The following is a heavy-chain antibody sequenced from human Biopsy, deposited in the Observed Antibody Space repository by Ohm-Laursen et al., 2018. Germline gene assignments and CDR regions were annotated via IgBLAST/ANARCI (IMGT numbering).Heavy chain of an antibody. CDR2: IYYSVMT. CDR1: GGSFTGHY. Sequence: TLSLTCTVSGGSFTGHYWSWIRQPPGKGLEWIGHIYYSVMTNYNPSLQSRVSISVDTSRNQFSLTLSSVTAADTAVYYCARDSGILNYGNFKYYHYYGMDVWGQGTKVTVSS. D-gene: IGHD4-11*01. CDR3: ARDSGILNYGNFKYYHYYGMDV. V-gene: IGHV4-59*11. J-gene: IGHJ6*02.